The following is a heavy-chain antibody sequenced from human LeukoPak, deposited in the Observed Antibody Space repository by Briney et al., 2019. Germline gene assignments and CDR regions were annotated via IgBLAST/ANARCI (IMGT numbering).Heavy chain of an antibody. V-gene: IGHV3-21*01. D-gene: IGHD1-26*01. CDR1: GFTFSSYG. J-gene: IGHJ5*02. CDR3: ARDLLVGAYNWFDP. CDR2: ISSSSSYI. Sequence: GGSLRLSCAASGFTFSSYGMSWVRQAPGKGLEWVSSISSSSSYIYYADSVKGRFTISRDNAKNSLYLQMNSLRAEDTAVYYCARDLLVGAYNWFDPWGQGTLVTVSS.